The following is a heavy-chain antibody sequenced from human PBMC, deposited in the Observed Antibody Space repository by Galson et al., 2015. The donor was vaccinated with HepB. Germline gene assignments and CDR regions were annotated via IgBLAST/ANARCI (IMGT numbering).Heavy chain of an antibody. J-gene: IGHJ4*02. V-gene: IGHV1-69*13. D-gene: IGHD6-19*01. Sequence: SVKVSCKASGGIFNQIVLSWVRQAPGQGLEWMGAVLPVFGTVKYSQTLQDRLTVTADESTSTAYMELSSLRPKDAAIYYCAKSLVGQWLVDSWGQGTLVTVSS. CDR3: AKSLVGQWLVDS. CDR1: GGIFNQIV. CDR2: VLPVFGTV.